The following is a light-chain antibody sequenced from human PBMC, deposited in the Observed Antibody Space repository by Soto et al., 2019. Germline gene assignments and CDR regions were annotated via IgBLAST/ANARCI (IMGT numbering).Light chain of an antibody. V-gene: IGKV3-11*02. CDR1: QSASSN. CDR3: QQHTCWPLT. J-gene: IGKJ4*01. CDR2: DAS. Sequence: EIVLIQSPATLSLSPGERATLSCMASQSASSNLAWYQQNPGQAPNLLIFDASKRATGIPARFSGSGSWRALTLTISSLETEDFAVYYCQQHTCWPLTCGVGTEVEIK.